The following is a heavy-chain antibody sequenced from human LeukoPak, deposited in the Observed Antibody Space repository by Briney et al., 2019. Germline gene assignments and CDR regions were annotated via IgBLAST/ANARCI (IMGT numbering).Heavy chain of an antibody. CDR1: GFTFSSYA. Sequence: PGGSLRLSCAASGFTFSSYAMHWVRQAPGKGLEWVGVISYDGSNTYYVDSVKGRFTISRDNSKNTVYLQMNSLRAEDTAVYYCAKVYLTYYYDSSGYGFQDYWGQGTLVTVSS. CDR3: AKVYLTYYYDSSGYGFQDY. V-gene: IGHV3-30*18. J-gene: IGHJ4*02. CDR2: ISYDGSNT. D-gene: IGHD3-22*01.